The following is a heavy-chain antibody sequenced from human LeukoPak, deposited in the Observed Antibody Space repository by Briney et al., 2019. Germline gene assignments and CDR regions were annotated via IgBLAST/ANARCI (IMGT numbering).Heavy chain of an antibody. CDR2: IRYDGSNK. V-gene: IGHV3-30*02. J-gene: IGHJ3*02. Sequence: GGSLRPSCAASGFTFSSYCMHWVRQAPGKGLEWVAFIRYDGSNKYYADSVKGRFTISRDNSKNTLYLRMNSLRAEDTAVYYCAKSLPAPNLDAFDIWGQGTMVTVSS. D-gene: IGHD2-2*01. CDR1: GFTFSSYC. CDR3: AKSLPAPNLDAFDI.